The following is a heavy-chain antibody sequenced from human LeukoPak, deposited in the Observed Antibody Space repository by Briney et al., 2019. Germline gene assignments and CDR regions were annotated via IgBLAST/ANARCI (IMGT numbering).Heavy chain of an antibody. J-gene: IGHJ3*02. Sequence: PGGSLRLSCAASGFTFSSYAMSWVRQAPGKGLEWVSAISGSGGSTYYADSVKGRFTISRDNSKNTLYLQMNSLRAEDTAVYYCAPDYYDSSGYFAGAFDIWGQGTMVTVPS. CDR1: GFTFSSYA. V-gene: IGHV3-23*01. CDR3: APDYYDSSGYFAGAFDI. D-gene: IGHD3-22*01. CDR2: ISGSGGST.